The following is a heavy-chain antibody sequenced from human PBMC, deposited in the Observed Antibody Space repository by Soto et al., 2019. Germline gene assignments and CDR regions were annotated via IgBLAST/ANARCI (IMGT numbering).Heavy chain of an antibody. CDR1: GYTFTSYG. V-gene: IGHV1-18*01. CDR3: ARGPNPSITMIVVDPDY. D-gene: IGHD3-22*01. CDR2: ISAYNGNT. Sequence: EASVKVSCKASGYTFTSYGISWVRQAPGQGLEWMGWISAYNGNTNYAQKLQGRVTMTTDTSTSTAYMELRSLRSDDTAVYYCARGPNPSITMIVVDPDYWGQGTLVPVSP. J-gene: IGHJ4*02.